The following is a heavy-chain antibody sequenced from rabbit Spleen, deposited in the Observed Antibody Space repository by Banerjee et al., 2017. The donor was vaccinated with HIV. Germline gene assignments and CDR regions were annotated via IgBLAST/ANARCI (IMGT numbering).Heavy chain of an antibody. D-gene: IGHD6-1*01. Sequence: QSLEESGGGLVQPEGSLALTCKASGFSFSSSDYICWVRQAPGKGLEWIACIDISVDSTVYASWAKGRFTISKTSSTTVTLQMTSLTAADTATYFCARDLSDGVRDYFNFWGQGTLVTVS. CDR2: IDISVDST. CDR1: GFSFSSSDY. J-gene: IGHJ4*01. CDR3: ARDLSDGVRDYFNF. V-gene: IGHV1S40*01.